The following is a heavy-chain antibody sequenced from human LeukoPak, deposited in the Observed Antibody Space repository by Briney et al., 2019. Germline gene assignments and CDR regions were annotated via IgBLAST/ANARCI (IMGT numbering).Heavy chain of an antibody. V-gene: IGHV3-20*04. J-gene: IGHJ6*03. CDR3: ARDWAYYYYMDV. Sequence: AGGSLRLSCAASGFTFDDYGMSWVRQAPGKGLEWVSGINWNGGSTGYADSVKGRFTISRDNAKNSLYLQMNSLRAEDTALYYCARDWAYYYYMDVWGKGTTVTISS. CDR1: GFTFDDYG. D-gene: IGHD3-16*01. CDR2: INWNGGST.